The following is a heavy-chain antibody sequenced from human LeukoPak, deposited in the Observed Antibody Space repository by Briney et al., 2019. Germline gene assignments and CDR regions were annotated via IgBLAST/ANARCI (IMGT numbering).Heavy chain of an antibody. CDR3: TKDQADGGRWWYAFDI. J-gene: IGHJ3*02. CDR2: LSGTTGST. V-gene: IGHV3-23*01. CDR1: GFTFSNLA. D-gene: IGHD2-8*02. Sequence: GGSLRLSCAASGFTFSNLAMSWVRQAPGKGLEWVSALSGTTGSTFYADSVKGRFTISRDNSKNTLYLQMNSLRVEDTALYYCTKDQADGGRWWYAFDIWGQGTVVAVSS.